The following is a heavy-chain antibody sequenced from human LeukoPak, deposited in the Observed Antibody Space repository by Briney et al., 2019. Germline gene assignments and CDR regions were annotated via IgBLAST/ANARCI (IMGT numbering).Heavy chain of an antibody. Sequence: PSETLSLTCAVYGGSFSGYYWSWIRQPPGKGLEWIGEINHSGSTNYNPSLKSRVTISVDTSKNQFSLKLSSVTAADTAVYYCARAEDIVATSYYFDYWGQGTLVTVSS. V-gene: IGHV4-34*01. CDR3: ARAEDIVATSYYFDY. CDR1: GGSFSGYY. CDR2: INHSGST. J-gene: IGHJ4*02. D-gene: IGHD5-12*01.